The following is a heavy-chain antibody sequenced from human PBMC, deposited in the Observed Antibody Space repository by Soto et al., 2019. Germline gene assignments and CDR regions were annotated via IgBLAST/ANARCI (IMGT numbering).Heavy chain of an antibody. D-gene: IGHD3-22*01. CDR2: IYHSGST. CDR3: ERGNYYDSSGGWFDP. Sequence: SETLSLTCAVSGGSISSSNWWSWVRQPPGKGLEWIGEIYHSGSTNYNPSLKSRVTISVDKSKNQFSLKLSSVTAADTAVYYCERGNYYDSSGGWFDPWGQGTLVTVS. V-gene: IGHV4-4*02. CDR1: GGSISSSNW. J-gene: IGHJ5*02.